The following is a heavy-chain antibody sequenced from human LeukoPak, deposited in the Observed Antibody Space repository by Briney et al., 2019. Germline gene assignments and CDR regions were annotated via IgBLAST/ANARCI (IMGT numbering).Heavy chain of an antibody. D-gene: IGHD1-1*01. Sequence: SETLPLTCTVSGGSISSGDYYWSRIRQPPGKGLEWIGYIYYSGSTYYNPSLKSRVTISVDTSKNQFSLKLSSVTAADTAVYYCARADWNDSVDYWCQGTLVTVSS. V-gene: IGHV4-30-4*01. CDR1: GGSISSGDYY. CDR2: IYYSGST. CDR3: ARADWNDSVDY. J-gene: IGHJ4*02.